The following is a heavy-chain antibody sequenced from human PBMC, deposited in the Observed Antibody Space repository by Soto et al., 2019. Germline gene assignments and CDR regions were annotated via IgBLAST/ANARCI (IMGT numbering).Heavy chain of an antibody. J-gene: IGHJ4*02. CDR3: ARALGESSSWPSPWDY. CDR1: GYTFTSYY. Sequence: ASVKVSCKASGYTFTSYYMHWVRQAPGQGLEWVGIINPSGGSTSYAQKFQGRFTMTRDTSTSTVYMELSSLRSEDTAVYYCARALGESSSWPSPWDYWGQGTLVTVSS. V-gene: IGHV1-46*01. D-gene: IGHD6-13*01. CDR2: INPSGGST.